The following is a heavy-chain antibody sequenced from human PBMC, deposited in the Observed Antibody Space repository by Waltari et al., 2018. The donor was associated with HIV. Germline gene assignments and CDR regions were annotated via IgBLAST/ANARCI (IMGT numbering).Heavy chain of an antibody. J-gene: IGHJ3*02. CDR1: GGSISSGGYS. Sequence: QLQLQESGSGLVKPSQTLSLTCAVSGGSISSGGYSWSWIRQPPGKGLEWIGYIYHSGSTYYNPSLKSRVTISVDRSKNQFSLKLSSVTAADTAVYYCARGPKSYDILTGYSPVAFDIWGQGTMVTVSS. D-gene: IGHD3-9*01. V-gene: IGHV4-30-2*01. CDR3: ARGPKSYDILTGYSPVAFDI. CDR2: IYHSGST.